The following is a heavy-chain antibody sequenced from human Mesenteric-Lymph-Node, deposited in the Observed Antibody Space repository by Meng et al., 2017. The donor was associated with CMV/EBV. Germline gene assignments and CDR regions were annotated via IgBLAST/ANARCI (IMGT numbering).Heavy chain of an antibody. J-gene: IGHJ4*02. CDR1: GFNVSTNY. CDR3: ARDDRGPAANSN. V-gene: IGHV3-66*02. D-gene: IGHD2-2*01. Sequence: GGSLRLSCAVSGFNVSTNYMSWVRQAPGKGLEWVSVIYSAGTTYFADSVKGRFTISRDNSKNTLFLQMNSLRAEDTAVYYCARDDRGPAANSNWGQGTLVTVSS. CDR2: IYSAGTT.